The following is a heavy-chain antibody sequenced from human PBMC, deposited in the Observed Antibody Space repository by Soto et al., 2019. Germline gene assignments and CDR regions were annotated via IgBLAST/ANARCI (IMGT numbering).Heavy chain of an antibody. CDR3: ARDTWLAAAGHFDY. V-gene: IGHV3-30-3*01. CDR1: GFTFSSYA. Sequence: QVQLVESGGGVVQPGRSLRLSCAASGFTFSSYAMHWVRQAPGKGLEWVAVISYDGSNKYYADSVKGRFTISRDNSKNTLYLQMNSLGAEDTAVYYCARDTWLAAAGHFDYWGQGTLVTVSS. J-gene: IGHJ4*02. D-gene: IGHD6-25*01. CDR2: ISYDGSNK.